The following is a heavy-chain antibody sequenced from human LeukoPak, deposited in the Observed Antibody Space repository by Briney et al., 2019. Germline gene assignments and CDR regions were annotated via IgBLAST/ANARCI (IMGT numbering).Heavy chain of an antibody. CDR1: AGTFSIYA. D-gene: IGHD6-13*01. J-gene: IGHJ5*02. V-gene: IGHV1-69*05. CDR2: IFLIFGTA. Sequence: SVKVSRKASAGTFSIYAISWVREAPAQGVEWVGGIFLIFGTANYAQKFQGRGTITTDESTSTAYMDLISLRSEDTAVYYCAGEDRIAAAGYGIGFDPWGQGTLVTVSS. CDR3: AGEDRIAAAGYGIGFDP.